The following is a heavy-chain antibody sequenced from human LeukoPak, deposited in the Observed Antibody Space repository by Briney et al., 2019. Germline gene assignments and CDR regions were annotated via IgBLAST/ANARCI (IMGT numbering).Heavy chain of an antibody. CDR3: ARECSSTSCHNWFDP. CDR1: GYTFTSYY. D-gene: IGHD2-2*01. V-gene: IGHV1-46*01. J-gene: IGHJ5*02. Sequence: GASVKVSCMASGYTFTSYYMHWVRQAPGQGLEWMGIINPSGGSTSYAQKFQGRVTMTRDMSTSTVYMELSSLRSEDTAVYYCARECSSTSCHNWFDPWGQGTLVTVSS. CDR2: INPSGGST.